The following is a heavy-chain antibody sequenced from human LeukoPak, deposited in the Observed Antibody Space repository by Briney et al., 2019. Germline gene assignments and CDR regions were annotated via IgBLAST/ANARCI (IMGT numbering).Heavy chain of an antibody. V-gene: IGHV1-18*04. CDR1: GYTFTSYY. J-gene: IGHJ4*02. D-gene: IGHD4-17*01. Sequence: ASVKVSCKASGYTFTSYYMHWVRQAPGQGLEWMGWISAYNGNTNYAPKLQGRVTMTTDTSTSTAYMELRSLRSDDTAVYYCARADYAGGYWGQGTLVTVSS. CDR3: ARADYAGGY. CDR2: ISAYNGNT.